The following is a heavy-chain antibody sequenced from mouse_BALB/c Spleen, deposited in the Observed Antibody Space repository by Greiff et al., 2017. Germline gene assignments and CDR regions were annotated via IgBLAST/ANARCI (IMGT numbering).Heavy chain of an antibody. D-gene: IGHD4-1*01. J-gene: IGHJ2*01. V-gene: IGHV1-7*01. CDR3: ASMGTGTSDY. CDR1: GYTFTSYW. CDR2: INPSTGYT. Sequence: QVQLQQSGAELAKPGASVKMSCKASGYTFTSYWMHWVKQRPGQGLEWIGYINPSTGYTEYNQKFKDKATLTADKSSSTAYMQLSSLTSEDSAVYYCASMGTGTSDYWGQGTTLTVSS.